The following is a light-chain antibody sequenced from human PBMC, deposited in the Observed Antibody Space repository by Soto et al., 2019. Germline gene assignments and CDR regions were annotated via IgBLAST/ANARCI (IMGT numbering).Light chain of an antibody. CDR2: EVS. CDR1: SSDVGGSTH. J-gene: IGLJ1*01. CDR3: NSYTTSSTYV. Sequence: QSALTQPASVSGSPGQSIAISCTGTSSDVGGSTHVSWYQHHPGEAPKLMIYEVSNRPSGVSDRFSGSKSGNTASLTISGLQDEDEADYYCNSYTTSSTYVFGTGTKVTVL. V-gene: IGLV2-14*01.